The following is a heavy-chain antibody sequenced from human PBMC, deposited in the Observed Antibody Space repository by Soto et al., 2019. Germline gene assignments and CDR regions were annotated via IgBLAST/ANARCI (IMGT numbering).Heavy chain of an antibody. Sequence: SETLSLTCTVSGGSISSSSYYWGWIRQPPGKGLEWIGSIYYSGSTYYDPSLKSRVTISVDTSKNQFSLKLSSVTAADTAVYYCAKTYYDYVWGTYRPDAFDIWGQGTMVTVSS. V-gene: IGHV4-39*01. CDR3: AKTYYDYVWGTYRPDAFDI. J-gene: IGHJ3*02. D-gene: IGHD3-16*02. CDR1: GGSISSSSYY. CDR2: IYYSGST.